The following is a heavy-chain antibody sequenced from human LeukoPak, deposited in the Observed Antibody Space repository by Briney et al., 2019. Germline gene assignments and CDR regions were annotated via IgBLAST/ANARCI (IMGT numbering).Heavy chain of an antibody. CDR3: ARVAQEIHSSSSARDSDY. V-gene: IGHV1-69*13. J-gene: IGHJ4*02. D-gene: IGHD6-6*01. CDR2: IIPIFGTA. CDR1: GGTFSSYA. Sequence: EASVKVSCKASGGTFSSYAISWVRQAPGQGLEWMGGIIPIFGTANYAQKFQGRVTITADESTSTAYMELSSLRSEDTAVYYCARVAQEIHSSSSARDSDYWGRGTLVTVSS.